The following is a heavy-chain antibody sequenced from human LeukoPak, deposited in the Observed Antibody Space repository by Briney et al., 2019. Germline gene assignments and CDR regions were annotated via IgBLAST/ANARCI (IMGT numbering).Heavy chain of an antibody. V-gene: IGHV4-4*07. D-gene: IGHD3-3*01. J-gene: IGHJ4*02. Sequence: PSETLSLTCTFSGGSISSYYWSWIRHPAGKGLEWIGRIYTSGSTNYNTPLKSRVTMSADTSKNQFSLKLSSVTAADTAVYYCARGVGFWSGMPEYYFDFWGQGNLVTVSS. CDR1: GGSISSYY. CDR3: ARGVGFWSGMPEYYFDF. CDR2: IYTSGST.